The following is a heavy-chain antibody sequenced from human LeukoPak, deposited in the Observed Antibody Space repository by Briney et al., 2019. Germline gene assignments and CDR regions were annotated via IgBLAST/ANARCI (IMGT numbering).Heavy chain of an antibody. J-gene: IGHJ3*02. CDR2: IYPGDSDT. V-gene: IGHV5-51*01. CDR1: GYTFTNYW. Sequence: GESLKISCKGSGYTFTNYWIAWVRQMPGKGLEWMGIIYPGDSDTRYSPSFQGQVTISADKSISTAYLQWSSLKASDTAMYYCARRSPSYDAFDIWGQGTMVTVSS. CDR3: ARRSPSYDAFDI.